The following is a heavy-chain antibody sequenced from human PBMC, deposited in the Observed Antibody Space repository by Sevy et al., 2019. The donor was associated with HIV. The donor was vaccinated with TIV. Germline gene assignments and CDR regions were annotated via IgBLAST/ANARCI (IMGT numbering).Heavy chain of an antibody. D-gene: IGHD6-6*01. V-gene: IGHV1-2*02. CDR3: ATLASIAARPYGMYV. J-gene: IGHJ6*02. CDR2: INPNSGGT. Sequence: ASVKVSCKASGYTFTGYYMHWVRQAPGQGLEWMGWINPNSGGTNYAQKFQGRVTMTRDTSISTAYMELSRLRSDDTAVYYCATLASIAARPYGMYVWGQGTTVTVSS. CDR1: GYTFTGYY.